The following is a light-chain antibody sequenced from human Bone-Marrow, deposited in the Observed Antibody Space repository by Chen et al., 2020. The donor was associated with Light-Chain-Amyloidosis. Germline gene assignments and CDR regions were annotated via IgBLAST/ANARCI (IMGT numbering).Light chain of an antibody. CDR3: QSADSSGTYEVI. Sequence: SYELPQPPSVSVSPGQTARITCSGDDFPTKYAYWYQQKPGQAPVLVIHRDTERPSGMSEGLSGSSSGTTATLTISGVQAEDEADYHCQSADSSGTYEVIFGGGTKLTVL. CDR1: DFPTKY. CDR2: RDT. J-gene: IGLJ2*01. V-gene: IGLV3-25*03.